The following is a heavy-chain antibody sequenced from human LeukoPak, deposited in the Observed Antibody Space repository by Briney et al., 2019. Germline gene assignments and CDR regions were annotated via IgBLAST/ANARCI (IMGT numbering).Heavy chain of an antibody. Sequence: ASVKVSCKASGYTFTSYDINWVRQAPGQGLEWMGWINPKSGGTNYAQKFQGRVTMTRDTSISTAYMELSRLRSDDTAVYYCARELQWLAHYYYNYGMDVRGQGTTVTVSS. D-gene: IGHD6-19*01. CDR1: GYTFTSYD. CDR3: ARELQWLAHYYYNYGMDV. J-gene: IGHJ6*02. V-gene: IGHV1-2*02. CDR2: INPKSGGT.